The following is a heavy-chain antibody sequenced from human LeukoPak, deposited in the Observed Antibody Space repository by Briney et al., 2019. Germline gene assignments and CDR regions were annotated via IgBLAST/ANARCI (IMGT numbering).Heavy chain of an antibody. D-gene: IGHD2-2*01. CDR2: INPNSGGT. CDR3: AREWRYCSSTSCIDY. J-gene: IGHJ4*02. Sequence: ASVKVSCKASGYTFTGYYMHWVRQAPGQGLEWMGWINPNSGGTNYAQKFQGRVTMTRDTSISTAYMELSRLRSDDTAVYYCAREWRYCSSTSCIDYWGQGTLVTVSS. V-gene: IGHV1-2*02. CDR1: GYTFTGYY.